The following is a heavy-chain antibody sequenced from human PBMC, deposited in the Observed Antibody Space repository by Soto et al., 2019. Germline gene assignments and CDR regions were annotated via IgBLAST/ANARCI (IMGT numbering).Heavy chain of an antibody. V-gene: IGHV5-51*01. CDR3: ARWAYCSSTSCPRWDYYYYMDV. Sequence: PGESLKISCKGSGYSFTSYWIGWVRQMPGKGLEWMGIIYPGDSDTRYSPSFQGQVTISADKSISTAYLQWSSLKASDTAMYYCARWAYCSSTSCPRWDYYYYMDVWGKGTTVTGSS. CDR1: GYSFTSYW. CDR2: IYPGDSDT. D-gene: IGHD2-2*01. J-gene: IGHJ6*03.